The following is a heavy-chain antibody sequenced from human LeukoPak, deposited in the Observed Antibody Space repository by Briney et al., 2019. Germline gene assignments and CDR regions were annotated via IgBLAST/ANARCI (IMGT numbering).Heavy chain of an antibody. J-gene: IGHJ4*02. V-gene: IGHV1-3*01. CDR1: GYTFTSYA. D-gene: IGHD4-17*01. CDR2: INAGNGNT. CDR3: ARVHGDYEGVDY. Sequence: RASVTVSFKASGYTFTSYAMHWVRQAPGQRLEWMGWINAGNGNTKYSQKFQGRVTITRDTSASTAYMELSSLRSEDTAVYYCARVHGDYEGVDYWGQGTLVTVSS.